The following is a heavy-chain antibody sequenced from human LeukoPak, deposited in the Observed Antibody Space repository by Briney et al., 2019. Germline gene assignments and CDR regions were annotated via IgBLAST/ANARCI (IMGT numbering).Heavy chain of an antibody. CDR1: GFTFSRYA. V-gene: IGHV3-23*01. J-gene: IGHJ6*02. CDR3: AKGRDFGDPYYYYGMDV. CDR2: ISGGGGNT. Sequence: GGSLGLSCAASGFTFSRYAMTWVRQAPGKGLEWVSGISGGGGNTYYADSVKGRLTISRDNSKNTLYLQMNSLTAEDTAVYYCAKGRDFGDPYYYYGMDVWGQGTTVTVSS. D-gene: IGHD4-17*01.